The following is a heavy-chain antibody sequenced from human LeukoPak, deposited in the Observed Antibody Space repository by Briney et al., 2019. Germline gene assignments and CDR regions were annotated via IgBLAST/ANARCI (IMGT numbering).Heavy chain of an antibody. CDR3: ARGVDFWSDDEPPQDY. Sequence: GGSLRLSCAASGFTFSSYEMNWVRQAPGKGLEWVSYISSSGSTIYYADSVKGRFTISRDNAKNSLYLQMNSLRAEDTAVYYCARGVDFWSDDEPPQDYWGQGTLVTVSS. CDR1: GFTFSSYE. V-gene: IGHV3-48*03. D-gene: IGHD3-3*01. J-gene: IGHJ4*02. CDR2: ISSSGSTI.